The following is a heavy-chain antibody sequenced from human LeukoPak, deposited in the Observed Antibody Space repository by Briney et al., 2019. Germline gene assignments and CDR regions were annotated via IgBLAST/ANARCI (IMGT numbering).Heavy chain of an antibody. CDR3: ANTYYDFWSGYYSQHYYFDY. J-gene: IGHJ4*02. CDR2: INHSGST. CDR1: GGSFSGYY. D-gene: IGHD3-3*01. V-gene: IGHV4-34*01. Sequence: SETLSLTCAVYGGSFSGYYWSWIRQPPGKRLEWIGEINHSGSTNYNPSLKSRVTISVDTSKNQFSLKLSSVTAADTAVYYCANTYYDFWSGYYSQHYYFDYWGQGTLVTVSS.